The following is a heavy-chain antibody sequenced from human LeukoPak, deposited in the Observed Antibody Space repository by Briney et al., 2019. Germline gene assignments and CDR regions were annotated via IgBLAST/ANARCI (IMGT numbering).Heavy chain of an antibody. CDR1: GFVFSTYT. D-gene: IGHD2-21*01. V-gene: IGHV3-21*01. CDR3: VREESMVIDP. J-gene: IGHJ5*02. Sequence: GGSLRLSCAASGFVFSTYTMNGVRQTPGEGLEWVSSISGGSSYIYYADSVKGRFTISRDNANNSLYLQMSSLRAEDTGLYCCVREESMVIDPWGQGALVSVSS. CDR2: ISGGSSYI.